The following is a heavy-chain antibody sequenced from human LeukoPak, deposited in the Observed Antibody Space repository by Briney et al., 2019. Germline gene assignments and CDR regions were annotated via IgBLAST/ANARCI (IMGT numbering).Heavy chain of an antibody. CDR3: ARDGSITMVRGVTFDY. Sequence: GGSLRLSCAASGFTFSSYSMNWVRQAPGKGLEWVSSISSSSSYIYYADSVKGRFTISRDNAKNSLYLQMNSLRAEDTAVYYCARDGSITMVRGVTFDYWGQGTLVTVSS. V-gene: IGHV3-21*01. J-gene: IGHJ4*02. CDR2: ISSSSSYI. CDR1: GFTFSSYS. D-gene: IGHD3-10*01.